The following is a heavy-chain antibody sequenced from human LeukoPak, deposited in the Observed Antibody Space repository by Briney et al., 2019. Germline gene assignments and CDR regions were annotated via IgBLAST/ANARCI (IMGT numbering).Heavy chain of an antibody. D-gene: IGHD3-22*01. CDR3: ARMSYDSSGYQVGFQK. Sequence: SVKVSCKASGGTFSSYAINWVRQAPGQGLEWMGGIIPIFGTSNYAHKFQGRVTITADESTSTVYMELSSLRSDDTAIYYCARMSYDSSGYQVGFQKWGQGTLVIVSS. CDR1: GGTFSSYA. CDR2: IIPIFGTS. J-gene: IGHJ1*01. V-gene: IGHV1-69*13.